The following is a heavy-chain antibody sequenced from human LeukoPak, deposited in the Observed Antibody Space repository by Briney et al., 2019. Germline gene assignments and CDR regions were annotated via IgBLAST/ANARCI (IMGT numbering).Heavy chain of an antibody. CDR2: INAGNGNT. J-gene: IGHJ4*02. Sequence: AASVKVSCKASGYTFTSYYMHWVRQAPGQRLEWMGWINAGNGNTKYSQKFQGRVTITRDTSASTAYMELSSLRSEDTAVYYCARGGEARPNDYWGQGTLVTVSS. CDR3: ARGGEARPNDY. CDR1: GYTFTSYY. D-gene: IGHD3-10*01. V-gene: IGHV1-3*01.